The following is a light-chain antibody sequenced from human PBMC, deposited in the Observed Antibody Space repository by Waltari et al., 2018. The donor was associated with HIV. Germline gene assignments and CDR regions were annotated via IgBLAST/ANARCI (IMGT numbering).Light chain of an antibody. J-gene: IGKJ3*01. CDR1: QSVSSN. Sequence: IXXXQSPSXXXASVGXRVTITCRASQSVSSNLNWYQQKPGKAPDLLVXXXSXXXDXVPXXFXGGGSGTXFTXXISGXXPXDXAXXYCQQSYTAPFSFGPGTKVDVK. V-gene: IGKV1-39*01. CDR3: QQSYTAPFS. CDR2: XXS.